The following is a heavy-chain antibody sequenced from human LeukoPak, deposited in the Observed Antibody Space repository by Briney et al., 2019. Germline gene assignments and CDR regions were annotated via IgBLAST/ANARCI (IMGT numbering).Heavy chain of an antibody. CDR3: ARGPTRGGLWFGELFDDY. Sequence: GASVKVSCKASGYTFTDYSLHWLRQAPGQGLEWMGWINPNTGGTRYAQKFQGRVTMTRDTPITTAYMELRSLRSDDTAVYYCARGPTRGGLWFGELFDDYWGQGTLVTVSS. CDR1: GYTFTDYS. V-gene: IGHV1-2*02. J-gene: IGHJ4*02. CDR2: INPNTGGT. D-gene: IGHD3-10*01.